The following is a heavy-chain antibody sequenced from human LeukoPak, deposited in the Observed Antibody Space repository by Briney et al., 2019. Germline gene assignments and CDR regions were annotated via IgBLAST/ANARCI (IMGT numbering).Heavy chain of an antibody. D-gene: IGHD6-19*01. CDR2: ISPAYYDT. V-gene: IGHV5-51*01. Sequence: GEYLIPYCQVSGYHFANYWIGWVRQPPGHSLESVGIISPAYYDTQYSPSFQGQATISADKSINTAYLQWSSLRASDTASYYWARQAALAGPGIDYWGQGTLVTVFS. CDR3: ARQAALAGPGIDY. J-gene: IGHJ4*02. CDR1: GYHFANYW.